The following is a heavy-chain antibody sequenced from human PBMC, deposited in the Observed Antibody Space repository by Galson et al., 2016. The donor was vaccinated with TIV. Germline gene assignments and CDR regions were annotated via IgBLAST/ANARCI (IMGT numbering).Heavy chain of an antibody. V-gene: IGHV3-33*01. CDR1: GFTFSSFG. J-gene: IGHJ4*02. CDR2: IWYDGTNT. Sequence: SLRLSCAASGFTFSSFGMHWVRQAPGKGLEWVALIWYDGTNTYYADSVKGRFTISRDNSKNTLFVQMNSLRAEDTAVYYCARAPDYGGNFGGTGETHSYYFHYGGQGTLVTVSS. CDR3: ARAPDYGGNFGGTGETHSYYFHY. D-gene: IGHD4-23*01.